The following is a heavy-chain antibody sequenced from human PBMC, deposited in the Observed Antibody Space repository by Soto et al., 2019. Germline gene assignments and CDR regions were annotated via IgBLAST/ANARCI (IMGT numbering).Heavy chain of an antibody. CDR3: ARPHGPYSSGWKPGDY. D-gene: IGHD6-19*01. V-gene: IGHV4-34*01. CDR1: GGSFSGYY. CDR2: INHSGST. Sequence: PSETLSLTCAVYGGSFSGYYWSWIRQPPGKGLEWIGEINHSGSTNYNPSLKSRVTISVDTSKNQFSLKLSSVTAADTAVYYCARPHGPYSSGWKPGDYWGQGTLVTVSS. J-gene: IGHJ4*02.